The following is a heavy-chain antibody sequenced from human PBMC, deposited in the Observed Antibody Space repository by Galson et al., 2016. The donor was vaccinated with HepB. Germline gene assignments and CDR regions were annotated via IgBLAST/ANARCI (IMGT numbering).Heavy chain of an antibody. J-gene: IGHJ6*02. D-gene: IGHD2-2*02. V-gene: IGHV3-21*01. CDR1: GFTFSTYN. Sequence: SLRLSCAASGFTFSTYNMHWVRQAPGKGLEWVSSISNSNSYIYYTDSVKGRFTISRDNAKNSLYLQMNSLRAEDTAVYYCARDFGYCSSTSCYKGGLFYYYGMDVWGQGTTVTVS. CDR2: ISNSNSYI. CDR3: ARDFGYCSSTSCYKGGLFYYYGMDV.